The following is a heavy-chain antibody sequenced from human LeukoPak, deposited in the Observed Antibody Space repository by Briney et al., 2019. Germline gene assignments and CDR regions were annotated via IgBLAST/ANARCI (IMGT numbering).Heavy chain of an antibody. CDR2: INPNSGGT. CDR1: GYTFTGYY. Sequence: ASVKVSCKASGYTFTGYYMHWVRQAPGQGLEWMGWINPNSGGTNYAQKFQGRVTMTRDTSISTAYMELSRLRSDDTAVYYWARVDCSSTSCSKTGEFDYWGQGTLVTVSS. V-gene: IGHV1-2*02. J-gene: IGHJ4*02. D-gene: IGHD2-2*01. CDR3: ARVDCSSTSCSKTGEFDY.